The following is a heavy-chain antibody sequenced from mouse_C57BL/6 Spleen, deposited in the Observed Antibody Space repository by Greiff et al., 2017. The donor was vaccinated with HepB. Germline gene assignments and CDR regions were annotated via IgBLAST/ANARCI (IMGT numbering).Heavy chain of an antibody. Sequence: EVKVVESGGGLVKPGGSLKLSCAASGFTFSDYGMHWVRQAPEKGLEWVAYISSGSSTIYYADTVKGRFTISRDNAKNTLFLQMTSLRSEDTAMYYCAGYGNYYFDYWGQGTTLTVSS. CDR3: AGYGNYYFDY. CDR1: GFTFSDYG. D-gene: IGHD2-1*01. CDR2: ISSGSSTI. J-gene: IGHJ2*01. V-gene: IGHV5-17*01.